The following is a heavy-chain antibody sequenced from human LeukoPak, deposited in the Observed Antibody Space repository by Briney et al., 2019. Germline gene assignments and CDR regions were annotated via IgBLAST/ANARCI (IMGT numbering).Heavy chain of an antibody. V-gene: IGHV3-30*02. D-gene: IGHD3-10*01. CDR1: GFTFSNYG. J-gene: IGHJ4*02. CDR2: IRFDGSNK. Sequence: GGSLRLSCEASGFTFSNYGIHWVRQTPGRGLEWVAFIRFDGSNKYYADSVKGRFTISRDNSKNTLYLQMNSLRTEDTAVYYCARVELRSGFDYWGQGTLVTVSS. CDR3: ARVELRSGFDY.